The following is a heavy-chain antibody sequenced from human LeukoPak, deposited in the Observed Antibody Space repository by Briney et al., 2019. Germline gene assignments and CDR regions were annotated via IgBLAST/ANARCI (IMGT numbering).Heavy chain of an antibody. CDR3: ARDRYCSGGSCNGWFDP. J-gene: IGHJ5*02. D-gene: IGHD2-15*01. Sequence: GGSLRLSCAASGFTFSSYAMHWVRQAPGKGLEWVAVISYDGSNKYYADSVKGRFTISRDNSKNTLYLQMNSLRAEDTAVYYCARDRYCSGGSCNGWFDPWGQGTLVTVSS. CDR2: ISYDGSNK. V-gene: IGHV3-30-3*01. CDR1: GFTFSSYA.